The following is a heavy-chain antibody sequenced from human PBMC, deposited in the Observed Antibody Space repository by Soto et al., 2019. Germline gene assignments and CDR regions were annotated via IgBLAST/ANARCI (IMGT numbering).Heavy chain of an antibody. J-gene: IGHJ6*02. CDR1: GGSISSGGYS. Sequence: TLSLTCAVSGGSISSGGYSWTWIRQPPGKGLEWIGYIYHSGSAYYNPSLKSRVTISVDRSKNQFSLKLSSVTAADTAVYYCARAHYGDYGYGMDVWGQGTTVTVSS. D-gene: IGHD4-17*01. CDR2: IYHSGSA. V-gene: IGHV4-30-2*01. CDR3: ARAHYGDYGYGMDV.